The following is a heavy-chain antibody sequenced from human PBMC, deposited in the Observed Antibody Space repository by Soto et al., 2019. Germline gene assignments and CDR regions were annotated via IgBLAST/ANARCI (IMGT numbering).Heavy chain of an antibody. CDR3: ARGADFASSGYVLDY. J-gene: IGHJ4*02. CDR2: VTSSPSSM. Sequence: GGSLRLSCAASGFTFSWFIMNWVRQSPGKGLEWVSSVTSSPSSMFYADSVKGRFTISRDDAKDSLFLQMNSLRADDTAVYYCARGADFASSGYVLDYWGLGTLVTVSS. V-gene: IGHV3-21*01. CDR1: GFTFSWFI. D-gene: IGHD3-22*01.